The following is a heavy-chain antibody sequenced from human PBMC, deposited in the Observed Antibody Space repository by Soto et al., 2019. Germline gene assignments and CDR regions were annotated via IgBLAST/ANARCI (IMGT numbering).Heavy chain of an antibody. CDR1: GGSISSGDYY. D-gene: IGHD6-19*01. J-gene: IGHJ6*02. Sequence: SETLSLTCTVSGGSISSGDYYGSWIRQPPGKGLEWIGYIYYSGSTYYNPSLKSRVTISVDTSKNQFSLKLSSVTAADTAVYYCARVSTYSSGWYPTSGMDVWGQGTTVTVS. V-gene: IGHV4-30-4*01. CDR2: IYYSGST. CDR3: ARVSTYSSGWYPTSGMDV.